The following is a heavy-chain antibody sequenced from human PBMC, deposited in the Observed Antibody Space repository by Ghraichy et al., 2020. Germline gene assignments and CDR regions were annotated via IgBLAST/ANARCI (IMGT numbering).Heavy chain of an antibody. D-gene: IGHD5-24*01. Sequence: GGSLRLSCAASGFTFSSFAMIWVRQAPGKGLEWVSSISSSGHNTYYADSVKGRFTISRDNSKNTLFLQMHSLRAEDTAVYYCAKHLGYTYAMDVWGQGTTVIVSS. CDR3: AKHLGYTYAMDV. CDR1: GFTFSSFA. V-gene: IGHV3-23*01. J-gene: IGHJ6*02. CDR2: ISSSGHNT.